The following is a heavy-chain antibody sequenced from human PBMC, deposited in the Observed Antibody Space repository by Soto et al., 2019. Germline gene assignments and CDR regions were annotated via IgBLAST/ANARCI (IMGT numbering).Heavy chain of an antibody. CDR2: ISYDGSNK. J-gene: IGHJ3*02. CDR3: ARQARPSYDSSGYYYESDAFDI. CDR1: GFTFSSYA. D-gene: IGHD3-22*01. V-gene: IGHV3-30-3*01. Sequence: QVQLMESGGGVVQPGRSLRLSCAASGFTFSSYAMHWVRQAPGKGLEWVAVISYDGSNKNYADSVKGRFTISRDNSKKTLYLQMNSLRAEDTAVFYCARQARPSYDSSGYYYESDAFDIWGQGTMVTVSS.